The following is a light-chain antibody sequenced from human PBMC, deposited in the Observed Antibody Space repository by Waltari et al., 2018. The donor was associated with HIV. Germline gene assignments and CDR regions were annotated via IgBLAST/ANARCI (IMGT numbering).Light chain of an antibody. CDR3: QQYYSVTWT. Sequence: DIQMTQSPFTLSASVGDRVTITCRASQNIEYWLAWYQQKPGIAPKVLIYEASTLQSGVPSRFSGSRSGTEFSLTISSLQPDDFATYYCQQYYSVTWTFGQGTTVEIK. V-gene: IGKV1-5*03. CDR2: EAS. CDR1: QNIEYW. J-gene: IGKJ1*01.